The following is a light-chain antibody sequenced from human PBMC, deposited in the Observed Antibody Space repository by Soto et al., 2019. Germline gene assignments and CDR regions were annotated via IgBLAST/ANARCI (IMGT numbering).Light chain of an antibody. CDR2: HVT. CDR3: CSYTTSNTFV. V-gene: IGLV2-14*01. CDR1: SSDVGAYNY. Sequence: QSALTQPASVSGSLGQSITISCSGTSSDVGAYNYVSWYQQYPGKAPKLMIYHVTDRPSGVSNRFSGSKSGNTASLTISGLQAEDEADYYCCSYTTSNTFVFGPGTQLTAL. J-gene: IGLJ7*02.